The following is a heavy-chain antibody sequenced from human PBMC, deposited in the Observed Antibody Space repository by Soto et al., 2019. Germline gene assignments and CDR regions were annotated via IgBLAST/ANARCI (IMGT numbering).Heavy chain of an antibody. V-gene: IGHV4-4*02. J-gene: IGHJ4*02. CDR3: AREGFDHRPDY. CDR1: GDSISSPNW. CDR2: MFASGSS. Sequence: QVQLQESGPGLVKPSETLSLTCAVSGDSISSPNWWSWYRQTPGKGLELIGEMFASGSSNYNPSLNGQVTISLATSKNHFSLKLTSLTAADTAIYYCAREGFDHRPDYWGQGIPVTVSS.